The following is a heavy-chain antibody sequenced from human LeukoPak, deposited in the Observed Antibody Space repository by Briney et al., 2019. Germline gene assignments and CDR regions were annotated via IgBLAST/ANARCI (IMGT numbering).Heavy chain of an antibody. CDR2: GYQSGTT. CDR1: GFLISSGYY. D-gene: IGHD3-22*01. Sequence: SETLSLTCSVSGFLISSGYYWGWIRQPPGKGLEWIGRGYQSGTTYYNPSLKRRVTISVDMPKNQFSVKLSSVTAADTAVYYCASLRPSSGYFNWFDPWGQGTLVTVSS. V-gene: IGHV4-38-2*02. J-gene: IGHJ5*02. CDR3: ASLRPSSGYFNWFDP.